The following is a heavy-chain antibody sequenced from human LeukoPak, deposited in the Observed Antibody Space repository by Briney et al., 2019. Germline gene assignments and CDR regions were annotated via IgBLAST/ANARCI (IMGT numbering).Heavy chain of an antibody. CDR3: ARLRDSGSYSYYYYGMDV. CDR2: VSYSGST. Sequence: KSSETLSLTCTVSGDSISSYYWSWVRQPPGKGLEWIGYVSYSGSTNYNPSLKSRVTISLDTSKSQFSLKMRSVTATDTAVYYCARLRDSGSYSYYYYGMDVWGQGTTVTVSS. D-gene: IGHD1-26*01. CDR1: GDSISSYY. J-gene: IGHJ6*02. V-gene: IGHV4-59*01.